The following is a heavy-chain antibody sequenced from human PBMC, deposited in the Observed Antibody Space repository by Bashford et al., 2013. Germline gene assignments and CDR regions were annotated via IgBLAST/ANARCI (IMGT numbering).Heavy chain of an antibody. Sequence: ASVKVSCKASGYTFTSYDINWVRQATGQGLEWMGWMNPNSGNTGYAQKFQGRVTMTRNTSISTAYMELSSLRSEDTAVYYCARGGIAVAGGFYYYYYYGMDVWAEGRRSPSSS. CDR2: MNPNSGNT. CDR3: ARGGIAVAGGFYYYYYYGMDV. J-gene: IGHJ6*04. CDR1: GYTFTSYD. D-gene: IGHD6-19*01. V-gene: IGHV1-8*01.